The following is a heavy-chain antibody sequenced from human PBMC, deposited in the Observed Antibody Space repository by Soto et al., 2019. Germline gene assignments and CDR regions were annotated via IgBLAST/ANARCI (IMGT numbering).Heavy chain of an antibody. D-gene: IGHD5-12*01. CDR2: IIPILGIA. V-gene: IGHV1-69*04. Sequence: GASVKVSCKASGGTFSSYTISWVRQAPGQGLEWMGRIIPILGIANYTQKFQGRVTITADKSTSTAYMELSSLRSEGTAVYYCARDFGPTDSGYDFPNDAFDIWGQGTMVTVSS. CDR3: ARDFGPTDSGYDFPNDAFDI. CDR1: GGTFSSYT. J-gene: IGHJ3*02.